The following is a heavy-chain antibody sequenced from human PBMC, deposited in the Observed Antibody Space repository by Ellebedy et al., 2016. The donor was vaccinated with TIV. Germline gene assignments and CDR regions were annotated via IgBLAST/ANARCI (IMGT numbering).Heavy chain of an antibody. CDR2: IYKDGGVQ. CDR3: ARRGSYGNYAVQINSWFDT. V-gene: IGHV3-7*01. Sequence: PGGSLRLSCAASGFSFRSYWMSWVRQAPGKGLEWVANIYKDGGVQYYVDSVKGRFTISRDNADNSLFLQMHSLRAEDTAVYYCARRGSYGNYAVQINSWFDTWGRGTLVAVSS. D-gene: IGHD5-18*01. CDR1: GFSFRSYW. J-gene: IGHJ5*02.